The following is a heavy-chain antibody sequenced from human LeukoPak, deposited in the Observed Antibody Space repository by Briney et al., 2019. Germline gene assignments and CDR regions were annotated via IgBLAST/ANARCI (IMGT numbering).Heavy chain of an antibody. CDR1: GYTFTGKY. D-gene: IGHD1-1*01. J-gene: IGHJ6*03. Sequence: ASVKVSCKASGYTFTGKYMHWVRQAPGQGLEWMGWINPNSGGTNYAQKFQGRVTMTRDTSISTAYMELSRLRSDDTAVYYCARGILDATYYYYYYMDVWGKGTTVTVSS. CDR3: ARGILDATYYYYYYMDV. V-gene: IGHV1-2*02. CDR2: INPNSGGT.